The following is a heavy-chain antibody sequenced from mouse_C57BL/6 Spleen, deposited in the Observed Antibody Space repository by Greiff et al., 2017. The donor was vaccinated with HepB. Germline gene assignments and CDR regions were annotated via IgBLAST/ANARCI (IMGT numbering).Heavy chain of an antibody. CDR3: ARSSSHAMDY. D-gene: IGHD1-1*01. Sequence: VQLQQPGAELVMPGASVKLSCKASGYTFTRYWMHWVKQRPGQGLEWIGEIDPSDSYTNYNQKFKGKSTLTVDKSSSPAYMQLSSLTSEDSAVYYCARSSSHAMDYWGQGTSVTVSS. V-gene: IGHV1-69*01. CDR1: GYTFTRYW. CDR2: IDPSDSYT. J-gene: IGHJ4*01.